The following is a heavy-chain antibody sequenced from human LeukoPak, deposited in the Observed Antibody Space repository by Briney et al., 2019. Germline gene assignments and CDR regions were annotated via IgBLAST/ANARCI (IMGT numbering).Heavy chain of an antibody. CDR2: ISSSGSTL. Sequence: GGSLRLSCAASGFTFSDYYMSWIRQAPGKGLEWVSYISSSGSTLYYADSVKGRFTISRDNAKNSLYLQMNSLRAEDTAVYYCARGSGKLSYYYYMDVWGKGTTVTVSS. V-gene: IGHV3-11*04. CDR3: ARGSGKLSYYYYMDV. CDR1: GFTFSDYY. D-gene: IGHD3-10*01. J-gene: IGHJ6*03.